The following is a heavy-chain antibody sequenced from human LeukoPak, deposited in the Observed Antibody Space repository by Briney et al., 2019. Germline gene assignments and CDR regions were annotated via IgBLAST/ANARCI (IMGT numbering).Heavy chain of an antibody. V-gene: IGHV4-30-4*07. CDR3: ARAIVWDLRFGP. CDR2: VYYSGNT. CDR1: GGSISRGGFS. D-gene: IGHD3-16*01. J-gene: IGHJ5*02. Sequence: PSETLSLTCVVSGGSISRGGFSWSWIRQAPGKGLEWIGFVYYSGNTYYNPSLKSRLTISLDTSKNQFSLKLSSVTAADTAVYYCARAIVWDLRFGPWGQGTLVTVSS.